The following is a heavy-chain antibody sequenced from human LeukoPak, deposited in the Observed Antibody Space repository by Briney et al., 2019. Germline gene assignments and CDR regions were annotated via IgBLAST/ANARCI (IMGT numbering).Heavy chain of an antibody. CDR1: GYTFTSYD. Sequence: ASVKVSCKASGYTFTSYDINWVRQATGQGLEWMGWMSPNSATTDYAQKFQGRVTITRNTSISTAYMELSSLRSEDTAVYYCARGRGHTYGPLAFDIWGQGTMVTVSS. CDR3: ARGRGHTYGPLAFDI. D-gene: IGHD5-18*01. V-gene: IGHV1-8*03. J-gene: IGHJ3*02. CDR2: MSPNSATT.